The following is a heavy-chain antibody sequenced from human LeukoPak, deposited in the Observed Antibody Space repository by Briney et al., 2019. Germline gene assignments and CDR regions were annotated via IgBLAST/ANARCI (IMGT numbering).Heavy chain of an antibody. J-gene: IGHJ5*02. V-gene: IGHV4-39*07. Sequence: SETLSLTCTVSGASVSGSPYYWGWIRQPPGKGLEWIGSIYSSGSTYYNASLQSRVTISIETSKNQFSLKLSSVTAADTAVYYCARQFYTAIVLFWFDPWGLGTLVTVSS. CDR1: GASVSGSPYY. CDR3: ARQFYTAIVLFWFDP. CDR2: IYSSGST. D-gene: IGHD5-18*01.